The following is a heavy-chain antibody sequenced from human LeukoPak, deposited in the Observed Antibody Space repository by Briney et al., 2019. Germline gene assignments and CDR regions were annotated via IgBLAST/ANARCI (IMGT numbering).Heavy chain of an antibody. V-gene: IGHV4-39*07. J-gene: IGHJ4*02. CDR1: GGSISSSSYY. Sequence: PSETLSLTCTVSGGSISSSSYYWGWIRQPPGKGLEWIGRIYTSGSTNYNPSLKSRVTMSVDTSKNQFSLHLSSVTAADTAVYYCAREFEELRYFEWSPYCFDYWGQGTLVTVSS. CDR2: IYTSGST. D-gene: IGHD3-9*01. CDR3: AREFEELRYFEWSPYCFDY.